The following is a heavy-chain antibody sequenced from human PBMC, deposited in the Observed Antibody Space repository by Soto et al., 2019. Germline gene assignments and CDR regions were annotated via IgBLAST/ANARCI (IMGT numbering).Heavy chain of an antibody. CDR1: GGSISSGDYY. D-gene: IGHD3-16*01. CDR2: IYCSGST. Sequence: SETLSLTCTVSGGSISSGDYYWSWIRQPPGKGLEWIGYIYCSGSTYYNPSLKSRVTISVDTSKNQFSLKLSSVTAADTAVYYCARDYAVGSLPYYYYGMDVWGQGTTVTVSS. CDR3: ARDYAVGSLPYYYYGMDV. V-gene: IGHV4-30-4*01. J-gene: IGHJ6*02.